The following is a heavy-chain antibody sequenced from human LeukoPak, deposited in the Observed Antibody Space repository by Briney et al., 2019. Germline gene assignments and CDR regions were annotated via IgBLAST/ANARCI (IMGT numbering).Heavy chain of an antibody. Sequence: GRSLRLSCTASGLTSGDYAMSWVRQAPGKGRGWVGLIRSKADGGTTEYSASVKGRFTISRDDSKSIDYLQMNSLKPEDTAVYYCTSLPYYDFWSGYYWFDYWGQGTLVTVSS. V-gene: IGHV3-49*04. CDR1: GLTSGDYA. D-gene: IGHD3-3*01. CDR3: TSLPYYDFWSGYYWFDY. CDR2: IRSKADGGTT. J-gene: IGHJ4*02.